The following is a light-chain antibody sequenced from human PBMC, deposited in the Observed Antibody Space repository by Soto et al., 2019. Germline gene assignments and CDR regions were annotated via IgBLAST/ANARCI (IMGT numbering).Light chain of an antibody. CDR2: SNN. CDR1: GSNIGSNT. V-gene: IGLV1-44*01. Sequence: QSVLTQPPSASGTPGQRVTISCSGSGSNIGSNTVDWYQQLPGTAPKLLIYSNNQRPSGVPDGFSGSKSGTSVSLAISGLQSEDEADYYCAARDDSLNGRLFGTGTKLTV. CDR3: AARDDSLNGRL. J-gene: IGLJ1*01.